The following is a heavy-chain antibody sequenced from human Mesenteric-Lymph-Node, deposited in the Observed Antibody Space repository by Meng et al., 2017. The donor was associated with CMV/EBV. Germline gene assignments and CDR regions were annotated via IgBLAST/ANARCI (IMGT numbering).Heavy chain of an antibody. Sequence: GESLKISCTASGFTFGDYAMSWVRQAPGKGLEWVGFIRSKAYGGTTEYAASVKGRFTIPRDDSKSIAYLQMNSLKTEDTAVYYCTRVSYDILTGWEPYYFDYWGQGTLVTVSS. D-gene: IGHD3-9*01. CDR1: GFTFGDYA. CDR2: IRSKAYGGTT. J-gene: IGHJ4*02. CDR3: TRVSYDILTGWEPYYFDY. V-gene: IGHV3-49*04.